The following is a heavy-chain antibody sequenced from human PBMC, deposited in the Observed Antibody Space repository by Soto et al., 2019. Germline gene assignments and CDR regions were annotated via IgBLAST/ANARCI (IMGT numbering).Heavy chain of an antibody. CDR2: IYPGDSDT. CDR1: GYSLTSYW. CDR3: ARRGYYYDSSGYPGDDAFDI. Sequence: GESLKISCKGSGYSLTSYWIGWVRQMPGKGLEWMGIIYPGDSDTRYSPSFQGQVTISADKSISTAYLQWSSLKASDTAMYYCARRGYYYDSSGYPGDDAFDIWGQGTMVTVSS. D-gene: IGHD3-22*01. J-gene: IGHJ3*02. V-gene: IGHV5-51*01.